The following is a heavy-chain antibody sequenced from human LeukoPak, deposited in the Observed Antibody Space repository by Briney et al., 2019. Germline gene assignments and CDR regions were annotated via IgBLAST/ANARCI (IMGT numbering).Heavy chain of an antibody. Sequence: GGSLRLSCAASGFTFSSYAMHWVRQAPGKGLEYVSAISTHGGDTYYANSVKGRLTISRDNSKNTLYLQMGSLRAEDMAVYYCARVLRDASGYYDYWGQGTLVTVSS. V-gene: IGHV3-64*01. D-gene: IGHD3-22*01. CDR1: GFTFSSYA. J-gene: IGHJ4*02. CDR3: ARVLRDASGYYDY. CDR2: ISTHGGDT.